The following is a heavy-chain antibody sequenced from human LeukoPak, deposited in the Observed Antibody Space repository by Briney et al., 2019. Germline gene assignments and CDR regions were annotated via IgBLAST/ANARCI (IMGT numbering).Heavy chain of an antibody. CDR3: ARRITMVRGVIILNWFDP. Sequence: SETLSLTCTVSGGSISSSSYYWGWIRQPPGKGLEWIGSIYYSGSTYYNPSLKSRVTISVDRSKNQFSLKLSSVTAADTAVYYCARRITMVRGVIILNWFDPWGQGTLVTVSS. V-gene: IGHV4-39*07. CDR1: GGSISSSSYY. CDR2: IYYSGST. J-gene: IGHJ5*02. D-gene: IGHD3-10*01.